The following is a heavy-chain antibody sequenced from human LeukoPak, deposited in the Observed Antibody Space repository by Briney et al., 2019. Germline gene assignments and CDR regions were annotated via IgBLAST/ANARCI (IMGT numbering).Heavy chain of an antibody. D-gene: IGHD2-2*01. CDR2: ISYDGSNK. CDR3: AKARGVVPAATVNFWSGYTTYYYGMDV. Sequence: GGSLRLSCAASGFTFSSYGMHWVRQAPGKGLEWVAVISYDGSNKYYADSVKGRFTISRDNSKNTLYLQMNSLRAEDTAVYYCAKARGVVPAATVNFWSGYTTYYYGMDVWGQGTTVTVSS. J-gene: IGHJ6*02. CDR1: GFTFSSYG. V-gene: IGHV3-30*18.